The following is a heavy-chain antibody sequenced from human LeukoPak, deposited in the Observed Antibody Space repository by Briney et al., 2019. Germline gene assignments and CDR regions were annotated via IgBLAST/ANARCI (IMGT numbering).Heavy chain of an antibody. D-gene: IGHD6-6*01. J-gene: IGHJ4*02. V-gene: IGHV3-21*01. CDR1: GFTFSSYN. CDR2: ISTSSTYI. CDR3: ARDLLPYSSSSEGHDS. Sequence: GGSLRLSCAASGFTFSSYNMNWVRQAPGKGLEWVSSISTSSTYIYYADSVKGRFTISRDNAKNSLYLQMNSLRAEDTAVYYCARDLLPYSSSSEGHDSWGQGTLVTVSS.